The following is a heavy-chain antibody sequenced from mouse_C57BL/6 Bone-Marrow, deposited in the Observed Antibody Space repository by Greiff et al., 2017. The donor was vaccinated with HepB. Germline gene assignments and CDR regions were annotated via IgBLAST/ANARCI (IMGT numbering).Heavy chain of an antibody. CDR1: GFTFSDYG. CDR2: ISSGSSTI. CDR3: ARRHYGSSYGFAY. D-gene: IGHD1-1*01. J-gene: IGHJ3*01. V-gene: IGHV5-17*01. Sequence: EVQVVESGGGLVKPGGSLKLSCAASGFTFSDYGMHWVRQAPEKGLEWVAYISSGSSTIYYADTVKGRFTISRDNAKNTLFLQMTSLRSEDTAMYYCARRHYGSSYGFAYWGQGTLVTVSA.